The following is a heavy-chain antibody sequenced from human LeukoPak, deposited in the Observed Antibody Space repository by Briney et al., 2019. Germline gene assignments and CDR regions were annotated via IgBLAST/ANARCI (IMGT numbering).Heavy chain of an antibody. CDR1: GGSISSSNYY. J-gene: IGHJ4*02. Sequence: PSETLSLTCTVSGGSISSSNYYWGWIRQPPGKGLEWIGSIYYSGSTYYNPSLKGRVTISVDTSKNQFSLKLSSVTAADTAVYYCAGVNYYDSSGSFYFDYWGQGTLVTVSS. V-gene: IGHV4-39*01. D-gene: IGHD3-22*01. CDR2: IYYSGST. CDR3: AGVNYYDSSGSFYFDY.